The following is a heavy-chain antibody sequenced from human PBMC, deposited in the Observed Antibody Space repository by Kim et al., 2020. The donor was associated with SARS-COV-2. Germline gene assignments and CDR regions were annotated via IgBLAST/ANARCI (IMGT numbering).Heavy chain of an antibody. J-gene: IGHJ5*02. V-gene: IGHV4-61*02. D-gene: IGHD2-15*01. Sequence: NPSLKSRVTISVDTSKNQFSLKLSSVTAADTAVYYCARGYCSGGSCYGPWGQGTLVTVSS. CDR3: ARGYCSGGSCYGP.